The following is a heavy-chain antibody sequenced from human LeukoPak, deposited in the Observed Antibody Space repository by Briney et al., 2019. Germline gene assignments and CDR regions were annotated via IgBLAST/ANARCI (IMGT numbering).Heavy chain of an antibody. J-gene: IGHJ4*02. D-gene: IGHD7-27*01. CDR3: ARDQLGWADY. CDR1: GGSFSGYY. V-gene: IGHV4-34*01. CDR2: INHSGSI. Sequence: SETLSLTCAVYGGSFSGYYWSWIRQPPGKGLEWIGEINHSGSINYNPSLKSRVTISVDTSKNQFSLKLSSVTAADTAVYYCARDQLGWADYWGQGTLVTVSS.